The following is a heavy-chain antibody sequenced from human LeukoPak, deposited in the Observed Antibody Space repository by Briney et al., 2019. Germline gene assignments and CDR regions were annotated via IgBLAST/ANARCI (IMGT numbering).Heavy chain of an antibody. CDR2: ISAYNGNT. CDR1: GYTFTGYY. CDR3: ARDSEYCSSTSCYFWFDP. D-gene: IGHD2-2*01. Sequence: GASVKVSCKASGYTFTGYYMHWVRQAPGQGLEWMGWISAYNGNTNYAQKLQGRVTMTTDTSTSTAYMELRSLRSDDTAVYYCARDSEYCSSTSCYFWFDPWGQGTLVTVSS. J-gene: IGHJ5*02. V-gene: IGHV1-18*04.